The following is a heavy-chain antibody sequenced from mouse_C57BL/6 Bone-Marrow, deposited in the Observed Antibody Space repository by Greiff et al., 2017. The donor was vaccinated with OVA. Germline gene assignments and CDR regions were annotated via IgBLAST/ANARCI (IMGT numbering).Heavy chain of an antibody. J-gene: IGHJ1*03. CDR1: GYTFTDYY. V-gene: IGHV1-75*01. CDR3: ARLELLLYSSSYWYFDV. D-gene: IGHD1-1*01. CDR2: IFPGSGST. Sequence: VQLQQSGPELVKPGASVKISCKASGYTFTDYYINWVKQRPGQGLEWIGWIFPGSGSTYYNEKFKGKATLTVDKSSSTAYMLLSSLTSEDAAVYFCARLELLLYSSSYWYFDVWGTGTTVTVSS.